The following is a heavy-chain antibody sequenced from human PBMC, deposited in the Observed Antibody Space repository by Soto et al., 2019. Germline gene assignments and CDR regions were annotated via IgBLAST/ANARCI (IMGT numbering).Heavy chain of an antibody. Sequence: QLQLQESGPGLVKPSETLSLTCSLSGGAISDARFYWGWIRQSPGKGLEWVGRIYYSGTTFFNPSLQSRVTISVDTSEMQFSLKLSSVTAADTALYFCARQKWEQPKWFDPWGQGTLVTVSS. CDR1: GGAISDARFY. V-gene: IGHV4-39*01. CDR2: IYYSGTT. CDR3: ARQKWEQPKWFDP. D-gene: IGHD1-26*01. J-gene: IGHJ5*02.